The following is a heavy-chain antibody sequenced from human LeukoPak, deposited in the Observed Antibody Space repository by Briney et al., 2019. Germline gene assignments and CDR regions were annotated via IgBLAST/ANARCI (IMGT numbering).Heavy chain of an antibody. D-gene: IGHD6-19*01. Sequence: SETLSLTCTVSGGSISSYYWSWIRQPPGKGLEWIGYIYYTGSTNYNPSLKSRVTISVDTSKNQFSLKLSSVTAADTAVYYCTRAFSSGWYPYSIGGLWFDYWGQGTLVTVSS. CDR1: GGSISSYY. V-gene: IGHV4-59*01. CDR3: TRAFSSGWYPYSIGGLWFDY. J-gene: IGHJ4*02. CDR2: IYYTGST.